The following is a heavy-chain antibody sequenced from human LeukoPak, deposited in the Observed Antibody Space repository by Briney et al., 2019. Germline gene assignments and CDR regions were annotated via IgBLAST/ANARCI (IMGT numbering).Heavy chain of an antibody. Sequence: GGSLRLSCAASGFTFSNYGMHWVRQAPGKGLDWVAVISYDGSNKYYADSVKGRFTISRDNSKNTLYLQMNSLRAEDTAVYYCAKDHLAYCGGDCYHYYYGMDVWGQGTTVIVSS. V-gene: IGHV3-30*18. CDR1: GFTFSNYG. J-gene: IGHJ6*02. D-gene: IGHD2-21*02. CDR2: ISYDGSNK. CDR3: AKDHLAYCGGDCYHYYYGMDV.